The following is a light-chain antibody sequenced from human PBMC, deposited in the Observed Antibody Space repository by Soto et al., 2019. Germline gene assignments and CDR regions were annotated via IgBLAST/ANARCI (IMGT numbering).Light chain of an antibody. CDR3: QQFSSYPLI. CDR2: DAS. CDR1: QTVRNNY. Sequence: EFVLTQSPGTLSLSPGERATLSCRASQTVRNNYLAWYQQKPGQAPRLLIYDASSRATGIPDRFSGGGSGTDFTLTSSRLEPEDFAVYYCQQFSSYPLIFGGGTKVEIK. V-gene: IGKV3-20*01. J-gene: IGKJ4*01.